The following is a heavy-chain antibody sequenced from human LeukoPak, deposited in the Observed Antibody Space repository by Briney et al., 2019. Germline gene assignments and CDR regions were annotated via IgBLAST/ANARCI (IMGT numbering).Heavy chain of an antibody. CDR2: IRYDGSNK. CDR1: GFTFSSYG. CDR3: AKDQIAAAGH. Sequence: PGGSLRLSCAASGFTFSSYGMHWVRHAPGKGREWVAFIRYDGSNKYYADSVKGRFTISRDNSNNTLYLQMNSLRAEDTAVYYCAKDQIAAAGHWGQGTLVTVSS. D-gene: IGHD6-13*01. J-gene: IGHJ4*02. V-gene: IGHV3-30*02.